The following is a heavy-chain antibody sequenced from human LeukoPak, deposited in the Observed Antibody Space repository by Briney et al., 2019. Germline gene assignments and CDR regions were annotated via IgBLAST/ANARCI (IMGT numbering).Heavy chain of an antibody. CDR2: IYYTGSP. CDR1: GGSISNSF. CDR3: ARSGTDFYFDY. J-gene: IGHJ4*02. D-gene: IGHD3-10*01. Sequence: PSETLSLTCTVSGGSISNSFWNWIRQPPGKGLEWIGHIYYTGSPRYNPSLTSRVTISVDTSSNQFSLTLHSVTAADTAVYYCARSGTDFYFDYWGQGTLVTVSS. V-gene: IGHV4-59*08.